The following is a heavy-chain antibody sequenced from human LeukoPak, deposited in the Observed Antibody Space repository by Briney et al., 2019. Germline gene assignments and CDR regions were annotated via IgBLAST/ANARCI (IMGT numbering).Heavy chain of an antibody. V-gene: IGHV4-59*12. CDR3: ARGQGQQPFSIYYFDY. CDR2: IYYSGST. J-gene: IGHJ4*02. CDR1: GGSISSYY. Sequence: SETLSLTCTVSGGSISSYYWSWIRQPPGKGLEWIGYIYYSGSTNYNPSLKSRVTISVETSKNEFSLKLSSVTAADTAVYYCARGQGQQPFSIYYFDYWGQGTLVTVSS. D-gene: IGHD6-13*01.